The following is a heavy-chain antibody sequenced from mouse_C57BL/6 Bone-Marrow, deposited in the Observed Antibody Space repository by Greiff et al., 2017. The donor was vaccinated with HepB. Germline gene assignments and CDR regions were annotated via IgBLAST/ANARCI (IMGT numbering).Heavy chain of an antibody. Sequence: QVQLKQPGAELVKPGASVKMSCKASGYTFTSYWIPWVKQRPGQGLEWIGDIYPGSGSTNYNEKFKSKAILTADKSSSTAYMELRSLTSEDSAVYYCTEGRRALAYWGQGTLVTVSA. CDR3: TEGRRALAY. J-gene: IGHJ3*01. V-gene: IGHV1-55*01. CDR1: GYTFTSYW. CDR2: IYPGSGST.